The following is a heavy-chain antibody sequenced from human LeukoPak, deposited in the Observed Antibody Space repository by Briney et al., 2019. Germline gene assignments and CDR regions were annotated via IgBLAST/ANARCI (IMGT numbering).Heavy chain of an antibody. D-gene: IGHD2-2*01. CDR2: INSDGRIT. CDR1: GFTFSSYW. J-gene: IGHJ3*02. Sequence: GGSLRLSCVASGFTFSSYWMHWVRQVPGKGPVWVSRINSDGRITSYADSVKGRFTISRDNAKNTLYLQMNSLRAEDTAVYSCARVGVPQYAFDIWGQGTWVTVSS. V-gene: IGHV3-74*01. CDR3: ARVGVPQYAFDI.